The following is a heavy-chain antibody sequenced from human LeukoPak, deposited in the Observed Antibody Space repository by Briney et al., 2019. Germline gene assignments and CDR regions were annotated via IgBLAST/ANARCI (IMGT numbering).Heavy chain of an antibody. CDR3: ARLPLGYSYGHFDY. V-gene: IGHV4-59*01. D-gene: IGHD5-18*01. J-gene: IGHJ4*02. CDR2: IYYSGST. CDR1: GGSISSYY. Sequence: SETLSLTCTVSGGSISSYYWSWIRQPPGKGLEWIGYIYYSGSTNHNPSLKSRVTISVDTSKNQFSLKLSSVTAADTAVYYCARLPLGYSYGHFDYWGQGTLVTVSS.